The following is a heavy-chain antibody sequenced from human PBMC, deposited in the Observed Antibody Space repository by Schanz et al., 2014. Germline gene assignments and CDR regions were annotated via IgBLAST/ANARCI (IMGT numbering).Heavy chain of an antibody. CDR1: GFSVSSNF. J-gene: IGHJ3*01. Sequence: EVQLVESGGGLVQPGGSLRLSCAASGFSVSSNFMTWVRQAPGKGLEWVSSIYINSGSTNYADSVKGRFIISRDSSKNTLFLQMNSLRAEDTAVYFCARDGGRDGYNLAFDVWGQGTLVTVSS. V-gene: IGHV3-66*01. CDR3: ARDGGRDGYNLAFDV. CDR2: IYINSGST. D-gene: IGHD5-12*01.